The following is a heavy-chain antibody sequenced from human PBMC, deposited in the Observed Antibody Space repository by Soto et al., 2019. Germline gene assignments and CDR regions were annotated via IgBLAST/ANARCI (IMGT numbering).Heavy chain of an antibody. D-gene: IGHD1-20*01. CDR3: ARDPDNWNPSYNWFDP. Sequence: ASVKVSCKASVYTFTSYAMHWVRQAPGQRLEWMGWINAGNGNTKYSQKFQGRVTITRDTSASTAYMELSSLRSEDTAVYYCARDPDNWNPSYNWFDPWGQGTLVTVSS. J-gene: IGHJ5*02. V-gene: IGHV1-3*01. CDR2: INAGNGNT. CDR1: VYTFTSYA.